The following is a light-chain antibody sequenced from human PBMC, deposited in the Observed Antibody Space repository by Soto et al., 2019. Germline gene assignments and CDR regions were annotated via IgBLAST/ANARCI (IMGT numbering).Light chain of an antibody. V-gene: IGKV3-20*01. CDR1: QSVTSSY. CDR3: QQYGSSPLT. Sequence: EVVLTQSPGTLSLSPGERATLSCRASQSVTSSYLAWYQQKPGQAPRLLIYDASSRATGIPDRFSGSGSGADFTLTISILEPEDCAVYYCQQYGSSPLTFGGGNKVEIK. J-gene: IGKJ4*01. CDR2: DAS.